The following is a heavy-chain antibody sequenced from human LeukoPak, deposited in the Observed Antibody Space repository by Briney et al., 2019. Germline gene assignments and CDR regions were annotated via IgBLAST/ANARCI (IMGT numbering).Heavy chain of an antibody. CDR2: IYYSGST. D-gene: IGHD3-10*01. J-gene: IGHJ5*02. Sequence: SETLSLTCTVSGGSISSGDYYWSWIRQPPGKGLEWIGYIYYSGSTYYSPSLKSRVTISVDTSENQFSLKLSSVTAADTAVYYCARAKTYYYGSGRCTIDWFDPWGQGTLVTVSS. V-gene: IGHV4-30-4*01. CDR3: ARAKTYYYGSGRCTIDWFDP. CDR1: GGSISSGDYY.